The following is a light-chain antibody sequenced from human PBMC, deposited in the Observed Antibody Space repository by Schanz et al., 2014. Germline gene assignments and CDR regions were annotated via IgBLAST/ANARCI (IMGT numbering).Light chain of an antibody. Sequence: QSALTQPASVSGSPGQSITISCTGNSSDLGGYNYVSWYQQHPGKAPKLMIYEVSKRPSGVPDRFSGSKSGTSASLAITGLQAEDEADYYCQSYDSSLSDVVFGGGTKLTV. CDR3: QSYDSSLSDVV. J-gene: IGLJ2*01. CDR1: SSDLGGYNY. CDR2: EVS. V-gene: IGLV2-14*01.